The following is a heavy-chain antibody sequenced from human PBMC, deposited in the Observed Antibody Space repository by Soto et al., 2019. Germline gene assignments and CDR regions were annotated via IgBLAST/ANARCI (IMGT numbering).Heavy chain of an antibody. D-gene: IGHD5-18*01. CDR1: GFTFSRYA. V-gene: IGHV3-23*01. J-gene: IGHJ4*02. Sequence: GGSLRLSCAASGFTFSRYAMSWVRQSPGKGLEWVSALSGSGYTTYYADSVKGRFTISRDNSNNTLYLQMNSLRVEDTAVYFCARWDSFGYYFDSWGQGTPVTVSS. CDR2: LSGSGYTT. CDR3: ARWDSFGYYFDS.